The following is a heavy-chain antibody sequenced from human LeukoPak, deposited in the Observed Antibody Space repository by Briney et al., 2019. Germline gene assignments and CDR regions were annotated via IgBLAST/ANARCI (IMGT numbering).Heavy chain of an antibody. CDR3: ARAYIYCSGGSCYDY. D-gene: IGHD2-15*01. CDR2: ISAYNGNT. J-gene: IGHJ4*02. CDR1: GYTFTSFG. V-gene: IGHV1-18*01. Sequence: ASVKVSCKASGYTFTSFGISWVRQAPGQGLEWMGWISAYNGNTNYAQKLQGRVTMTTDTSTSTAYMELRSLRSDDTAVYYCARAYIYCSGGSCYDYWGQGTLVTVSS.